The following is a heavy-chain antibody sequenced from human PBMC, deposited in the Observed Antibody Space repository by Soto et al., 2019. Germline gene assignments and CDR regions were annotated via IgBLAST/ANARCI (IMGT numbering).Heavy chain of an antibody. CDR2: IYYSATT. J-gene: IGHJ4*02. CDR1: AGSITSGDYY. CDR3: ARGFRGVYFDF. Sequence: SETLSLTCTVSAGSITSGDYYWILILQPPWRGLEWIGYIYYSATTYYHPSLKSRLTISIDTSKKQFSMKLSSVTAADTAVYFCARGFRGVYFDFWGQGPLVT. D-gene: IGHD3-10*01. V-gene: IGHV4-30-4*01.